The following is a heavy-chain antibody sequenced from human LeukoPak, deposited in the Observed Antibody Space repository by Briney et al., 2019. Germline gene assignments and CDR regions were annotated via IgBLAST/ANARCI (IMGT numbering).Heavy chain of an antibody. CDR1: GDSISTGAYY. CDR2: THYSGSI. V-gene: IGHV4-39*07. J-gene: IGHJ4*02. D-gene: IGHD6-19*01. Sequence: SETLSLTCTVSGDSISTGAYYWGWIRQPPGKGLEWIGSTHYSGSIYYNSSLKSRVTISVDTSKNQFSLKLSSVTAADTAVYYCARASRQWLIYWGQGTLVTVSS. CDR3: ARASRQWLIY.